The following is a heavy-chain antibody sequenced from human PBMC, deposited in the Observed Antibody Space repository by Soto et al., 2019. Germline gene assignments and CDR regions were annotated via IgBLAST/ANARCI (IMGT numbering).Heavy chain of an antibody. V-gene: IGHV3-33*01. J-gene: IGHJ6*02. CDR3: ARGLRGSSFFGMDV. Sequence: QVPLVESGGGVVQPGRSLRLSCAASGFTFSLYGMHWVRQAPGKGLELVAVIWYDGSNKFYADSVKGRFTISRDNSKNTLYLQMTSLREEDTAGYYCARGLRGSSFFGMDVWGQGTTVIVSS. CDR1: GFTFSLYG. CDR2: IWYDGSNK. D-gene: IGHD2-15*01.